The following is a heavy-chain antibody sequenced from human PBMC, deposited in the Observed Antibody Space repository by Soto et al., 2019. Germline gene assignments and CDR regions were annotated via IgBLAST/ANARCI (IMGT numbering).Heavy chain of an antibody. Sequence: AGGSLRLSCAVSGFTFSSYWMHWVRQAPGKGLLWVSRINSDGSSTSYADSVKGRFTISRDNAKNTLYLQMNSLRAEDTAVYYCAREGRGVVVPGGMDVWGQGTTVTVSS. V-gene: IGHV3-74*01. J-gene: IGHJ6*02. CDR3: AREGRGVVVPGGMDV. CDR2: INSDGSST. CDR1: GFTFSSYW. D-gene: IGHD2-2*01.